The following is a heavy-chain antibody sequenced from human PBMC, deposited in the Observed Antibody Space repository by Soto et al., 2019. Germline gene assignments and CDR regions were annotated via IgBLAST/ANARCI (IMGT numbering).Heavy chain of an antibody. CDR3: AREKAIAVAGTRFDY. V-gene: IGHV1-46*03. D-gene: IGHD6-19*01. Sequence: ASVKVSCKASGYTFTSYYMHWVRQAPGQGLEWMGIINPSGGSTSYAQKFQGRVTMTRDTSTSTVYMELSSLRPEDTAVYYCAREKAIAVAGTRFDYGGQGTLVT. CDR1: GYTFTSYY. CDR2: INPSGGST. J-gene: IGHJ4*02.